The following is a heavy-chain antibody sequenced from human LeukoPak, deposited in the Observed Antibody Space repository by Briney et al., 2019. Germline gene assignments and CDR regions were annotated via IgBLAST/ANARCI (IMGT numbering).Heavy chain of an antibody. CDR1: GFTFSGFW. CDR3: ARSSYSSSSSV. J-gene: IGHJ3*01. V-gene: IGHV3-7*03. Sequence: GGSLRLSCAVSGFTFSGFWMSWSRQAPGKGLEWVASINSDGSEGHYADVVKGRFTISRDNAKNSLYLQINSLRAEDTAVYYCARSSYSSSSSVWGQGTMVTVSS. CDR2: INSDGSEG. D-gene: IGHD6-6*01.